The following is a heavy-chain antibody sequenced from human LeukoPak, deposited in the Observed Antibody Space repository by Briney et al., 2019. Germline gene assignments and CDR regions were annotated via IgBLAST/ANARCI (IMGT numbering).Heavy chain of an antibody. CDR2: ITSSSNTI. CDR1: GFTFSSYS. D-gene: IGHD3-10*01. J-gene: IGHJ4*02. Sequence: TGGSLRLSCAASGFTFSSYSMNWVRQAPGKGLEWVSYITSSSNTIYYADSVKGRFTISRDNAKNSLFLQMNNLRAEDTAVYYCARSGSGSYCYFDYWGQGAQVTVSS. CDR3: ARSGSGSYCYFDY. V-gene: IGHV3-48*01.